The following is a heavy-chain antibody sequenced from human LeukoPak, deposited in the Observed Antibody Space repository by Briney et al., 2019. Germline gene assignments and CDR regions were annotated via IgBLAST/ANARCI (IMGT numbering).Heavy chain of an antibody. D-gene: IGHD3-22*01. CDR3: ARYYYDRSGHYYRDDS. V-gene: IGHV4-59*08. J-gene: IGHJ4*02. CDR2: IYYSGST. CDR1: GGSISSYY. Sequence: SETLSLTCTVSGGSISSYYWSWIRQPPGKGLEWIGYIYYSGSTNYNPSLKSRVTISVDTSKNQFSLKLSSVTAADTAVYYCARYYYDRSGHYYRDDSWGQGTLVTVSS.